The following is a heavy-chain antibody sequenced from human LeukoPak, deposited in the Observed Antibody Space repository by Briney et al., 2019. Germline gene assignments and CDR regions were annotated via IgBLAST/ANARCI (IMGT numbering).Heavy chain of an antibody. Sequence: GGSLRLSCAASGFTFSDYYMSWIRQAPGKGLEWVSYISGSGRSIYYPDSVKGRFTISRENAKNSMYLQMNSLRAEDTAVYYCARGHYGMDVWGQGTTVTVSS. V-gene: IGHV3-11*01. J-gene: IGHJ6*02. CDR1: GFTFSDYY. CDR3: ARGHYGMDV. CDR2: ISGSGRSI.